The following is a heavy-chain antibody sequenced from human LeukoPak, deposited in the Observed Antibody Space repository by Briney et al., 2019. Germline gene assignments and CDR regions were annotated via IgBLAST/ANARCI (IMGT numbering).Heavy chain of an antibody. J-gene: IGHJ4*02. V-gene: IGHV3-23*01. CDR1: GFTFGDYA. D-gene: IGHD2-2*01. Sequence: PGGSLRLSCTASGFTFGDYAMSWVRQAPGKGLEWVSAISGSGGSTYYADSVKGRFTISRDNSKNTLYLQMNSLRAEDTAVYYCATDCSSTSCFDYWGQGTLVTVSS. CDR2: ISGSGGST. CDR3: ATDCSSTSCFDY.